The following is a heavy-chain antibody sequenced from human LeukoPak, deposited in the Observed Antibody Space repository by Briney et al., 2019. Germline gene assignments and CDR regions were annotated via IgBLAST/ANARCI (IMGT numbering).Heavy chain of an antibody. V-gene: IGHV3-23*01. CDR1: GFTFSRYT. CDR2: STGVGGT. Sequence: PGGSLRLSCAASGFTFSRYTMMWVRQAPGKGLQWVSSSTGVGGTYYADPVKGRFTVSRDKSENTLYLQMNSLSPEDTAVYYCAKGAASNKVDWFDPWGQGTLVTVSS. D-gene: IGHD4-11*01. CDR3: AKGAASNKVDWFDP. J-gene: IGHJ5*02.